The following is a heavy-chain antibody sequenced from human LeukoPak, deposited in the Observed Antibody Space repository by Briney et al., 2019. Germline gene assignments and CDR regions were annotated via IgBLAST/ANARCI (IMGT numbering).Heavy chain of an antibody. V-gene: IGHV4-59*01. CDR1: GGSISNYY. Sequence: SETLSLTCTVSGGSISNYYWSWIRQPPGEGLEWIGYIYYSGSTKYNPSLKSRVTISVDTSKNQFSLRLSSVTAADTAVYYCARDWGVSARPGYMDVWGKGTTVTVFS. J-gene: IGHJ6*03. CDR3: ARDWGVSARPGYMDV. D-gene: IGHD6-6*01. CDR2: IYYSGST.